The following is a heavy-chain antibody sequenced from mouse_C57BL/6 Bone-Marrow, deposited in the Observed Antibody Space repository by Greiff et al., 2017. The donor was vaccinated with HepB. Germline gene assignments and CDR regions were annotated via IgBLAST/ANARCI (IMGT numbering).Heavy chain of an antibody. J-gene: IGHJ2*01. D-gene: IGHD1-1*01. CDR1: GYAFSSSW. CDR3: ARRATVVANPYYFDY. Sequence: QVQLKESGPELVKPGASVKISCKASGYAFSSSWMNWVKQRPGKGLEWIGRIYPGDGDTNYNGKFKGKATLTADKSSSTAYMQLSSLTSEDSAVYFCARRATVVANPYYFDYWGQGTTLTVSS. CDR2: IYPGDGDT. V-gene: IGHV1-82*01.